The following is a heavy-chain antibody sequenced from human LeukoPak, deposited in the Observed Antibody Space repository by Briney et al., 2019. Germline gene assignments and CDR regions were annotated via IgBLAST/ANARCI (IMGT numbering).Heavy chain of an antibody. V-gene: IGHV3-66*01. Sequence: PGGSLRLSCAASGFTVSSNYMSWVRQAPGKGLEWVSVIYSGGSTYYADSVKGRFTISRDNSKNTLYLQMNSLRAEDTAVYYCARDQGYYYGSGSYFYYWGQGTLVTVSS. CDR1: GFTVSSNY. J-gene: IGHJ4*02. D-gene: IGHD3-10*01. CDR2: IYSGGST. CDR3: ARDQGYYYGSGSYFYY.